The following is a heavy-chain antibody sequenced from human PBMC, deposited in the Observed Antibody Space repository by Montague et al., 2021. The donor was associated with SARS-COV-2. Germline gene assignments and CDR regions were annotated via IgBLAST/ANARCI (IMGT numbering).Heavy chain of an antibody. V-gene: IGHV4-39*02. CDR1: GGSISSSSYY. Sequence: SETLSLTCTVSGGSISSSSYYWGWIRQPPGKGLEWIGNIYYSGSTYYNPSLKSRVTISVDTSKNQFSLKLSSVTAADTAVYYCARDGDSSSWYWFDPWGQGTLVTVSS. CDR2: IYYSGST. J-gene: IGHJ5*02. CDR3: ARDGDSSSWYWFDP. D-gene: IGHD6-13*01.